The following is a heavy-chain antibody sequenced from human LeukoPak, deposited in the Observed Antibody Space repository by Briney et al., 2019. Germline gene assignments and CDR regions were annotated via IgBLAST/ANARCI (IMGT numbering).Heavy chain of an antibody. V-gene: IGHV5-10-1*01. Sequence: GESLRISCKGSGDSFTSYWISWVRPMPGKGLEWMGRIDPSDSYTNYSPSFQGHVTISADKSISTAYLQWSSLKASDTAMYYCARLAGYEESFDPWGQGTLVTVSS. CDR2: IDPSDSYT. CDR1: GDSFTSYW. J-gene: IGHJ5*02. CDR3: ARLAGYEESFDP. D-gene: IGHD6-13*01.